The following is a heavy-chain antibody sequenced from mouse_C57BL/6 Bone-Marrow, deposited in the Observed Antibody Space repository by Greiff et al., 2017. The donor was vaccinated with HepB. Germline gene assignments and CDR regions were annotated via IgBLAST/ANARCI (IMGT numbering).Heavy chain of an antibody. D-gene: IGHD1-1*01. CDR3: TRSHGSSYRFDY. V-gene: IGHV1-15*01. J-gene: IGHJ2*01. Sequence: QVQLQQSGAELVRPGASVTLSCKASGYTFTDYEMHWVKQTPVHGLEWIGAIDPETGGTAYNQKFKGKAILTADKSSSTAYMELRSLTSEDSAVYYCTRSHGSSYRFDYWGQGTTLTVSS. CDR2: IDPETGGT. CDR1: GYTFTDYE.